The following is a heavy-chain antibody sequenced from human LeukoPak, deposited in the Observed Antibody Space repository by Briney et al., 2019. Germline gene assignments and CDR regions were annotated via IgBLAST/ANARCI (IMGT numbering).Heavy chain of an antibody. D-gene: IGHD5-24*01. CDR1: RDSVSSNSAA. V-gene: IGHV6-1*01. CDR3: ARDQIEMAIIMDYYYGMDV. Sequence: SQTLSLTCAISRDSVSSNSAAWNWIRQSPSRGLEWLGRTYYRSKWYNDYAVSVKSRITINPDTSKNQFSLQLNSVTPEDTAVYYCARDQIEMAIIMDYYYGMDVWGQGTTVTVSS. J-gene: IGHJ6*02. CDR2: TYYRSKWYN.